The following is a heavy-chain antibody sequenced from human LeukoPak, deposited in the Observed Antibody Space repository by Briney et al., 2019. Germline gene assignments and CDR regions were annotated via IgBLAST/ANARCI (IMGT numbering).Heavy chain of an antibody. D-gene: IGHD3-10*01. Sequence: ASVKVSCKASGYTFTGYYMHWLRQAPGQGLEWMGWINPNSGGTNYAQKFQGRVTMTRDTSISTAYMELNRLRSDDTAVYYCARSLLWFGEPYYFDYWGQGTLVTVSS. CDR1: GYTFTGYY. CDR3: ARSLLWFGEPYYFDY. V-gene: IGHV1-2*02. J-gene: IGHJ4*02. CDR2: INPNSGGT.